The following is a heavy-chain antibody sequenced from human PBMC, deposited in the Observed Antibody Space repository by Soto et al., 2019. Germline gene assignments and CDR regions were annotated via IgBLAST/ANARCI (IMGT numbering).Heavy chain of an antibody. CDR2: IDRKTDGGTA. CDR1: EFPIGNAW. V-gene: IGHV3-15*04. J-gene: IGHJ5*02. Sequence: EVQLVEYGGGLAKPGGSLRLSCVASEFPIGNAWLSWVRQAPGKGVEWVGRIDRKTDGGTAGYAAPVRGRFTISRDDSKNTVYRQMNSLKTEDTGVYSCATTPPFDVGGGFSTGGFHPWGQGTLVTVSS. CDR3: ATTPPFDVGGGFSTGGFHP. D-gene: IGHD3-3*01.